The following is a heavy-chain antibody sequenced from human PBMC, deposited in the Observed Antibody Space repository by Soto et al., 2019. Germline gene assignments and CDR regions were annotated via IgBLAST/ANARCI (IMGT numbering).Heavy chain of an antibody. CDR2: IKQDGSEK. CDR1: GFTFSSYW. CDR3: AREVFVGIAVASYYFDY. Sequence: GGSLRLSCAASGFTFSSYWMSWVRQAPGKGLEWVANIKQDGSEKYYVDSVKGRFTISRDNAKNSLYLQMNSLRAEDTAVYYCAREVFVGIAVASYYFDYWGQGTLVTVSS. D-gene: IGHD6-19*01. J-gene: IGHJ4*02. V-gene: IGHV3-7*01.